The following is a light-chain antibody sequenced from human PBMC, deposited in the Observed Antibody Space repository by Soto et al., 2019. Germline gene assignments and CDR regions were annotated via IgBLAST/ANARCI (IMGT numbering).Light chain of an antibody. V-gene: IGKV3-15*01. Sequence: EIVLTPSPVTLSLSPWERAPLSCGASQSVSSNLAWYQQKPGQAPRLLIYGASTRATGIPARFSGSGSGTEFTLTISSLQSEDFAVYYCQHYNNWPPTVGPGTKVDI. CDR3: QHYNNWPPT. J-gene: IGKJ3*01. CDR1: QSVSSN. CDR2: GAS.